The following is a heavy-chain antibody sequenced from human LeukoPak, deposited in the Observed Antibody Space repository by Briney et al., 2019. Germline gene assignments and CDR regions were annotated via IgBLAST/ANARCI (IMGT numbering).Heavy chain of an antibody. V-gene: IGHV4-38-2*02. CDR3: GGQLERHGGGGY. CDR1: RYSISSGYY. J-gene: IGHJ4*02. D-gene: IGHD1-1*01. CDR2: IYHSGST. Sequence: SETLSLTCTVSRYSISSGYYWGWIRQPPGKGLEWIGSIYHSGSTYYNPSLKSRVTISVDTSKNQFSLKLSSVTAADTAVYYCGGQLERHGGGGYWGQGTLVTVSS.